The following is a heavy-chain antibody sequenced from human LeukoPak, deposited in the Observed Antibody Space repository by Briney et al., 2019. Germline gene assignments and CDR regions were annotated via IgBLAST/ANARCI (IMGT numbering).Heavy chain of an antibody. J-gene: IGHJ4*02. CDR2: INSDGSST. Sequence: GGSLRLSCAASGFTFSSYWMHWVRQAPGKGLVWVSRINSDGSSTSYADSVKGRFTISRDNAENTLYLQMNSLRAEDTAVYYCARDPGLGFIDYRGQGTLVTVSS. CDR1: GFTFSSYW. V-gene: IGHV3-74*01. CDR3: ARDPGLGFIDY. D-gene: IGHD1-26*01.